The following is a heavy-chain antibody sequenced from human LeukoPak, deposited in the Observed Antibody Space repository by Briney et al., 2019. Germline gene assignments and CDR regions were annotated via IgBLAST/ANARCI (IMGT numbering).Heavy chain of an antibody. CDR3: ETTSSTQLLDAFDI. J-gene: IGHJ3*02. V-gene: IGHV3-33*01. CDR2: IWYDGSNK. Sequence: GGSLRLSCAASGFTFSSYGMHWVRQAPGKGLEWVAVIWYDGSNKYYADSVKGRFTISRDNSKNTLYLQMNSLRAEDTAVYYCETTSSTQLLDAFDIWGQGTMVTVSS. CDR1: GFTFSSYG. D-gene: IGHD2-2*01.